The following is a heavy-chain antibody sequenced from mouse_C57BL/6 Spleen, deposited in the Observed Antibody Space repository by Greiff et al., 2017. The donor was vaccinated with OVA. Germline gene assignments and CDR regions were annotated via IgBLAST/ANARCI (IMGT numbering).Heavy chain of an antibody. CDR2: IDPSDSYT. D-gene: IGHD1-1*01. CDR1: GYTFTSYW. J-gene: IGHJ3*02. V-gene: IGHV1-59*01. Sequence: VQLQQPGAELVRPGTSVKLSCKASGYTFTSYWMHWVKQRPRQGLEWIGVIDPSDSYTNYNQKFKGKATLTVDTSSRTAYMQLSSLTSEDSAVYYCARGGNTTVWGQGTLVTVSA. CDR3: ARGGNTTV.